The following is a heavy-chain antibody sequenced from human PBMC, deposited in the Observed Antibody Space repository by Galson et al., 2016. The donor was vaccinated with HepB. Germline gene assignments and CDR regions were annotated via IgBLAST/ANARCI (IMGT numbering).Heavy chain of an antibody. Sequence: SLRLSCAASGFSFSTYVMHWVRQAPGKGLESVSSISSGSGHIFFADSVKGQFTISRDNAKNSVYLQMNSLRAEDTAVYYRSRWLEEFQLPTIYPMDVWGLGTTVTVSS. CDR2: ISSGSGHI. D-gene: IGHD3-10*01. CDR1: GFSFSTYV. J-gene: IGHJ6*02. V-gene: IGHV3-21*06. CDR3: SRWLEEFQLPTIYPMDV.